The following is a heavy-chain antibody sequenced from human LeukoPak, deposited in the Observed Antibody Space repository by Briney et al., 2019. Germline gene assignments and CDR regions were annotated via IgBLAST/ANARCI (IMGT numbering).Heavy chain of an antibody. D-gene: IGHD2/OR15-2a*01. CDR2: IYYSETT. Sequence: SETLSLTCTVSGGSISSFYWNWIRQPPGKALEWIGNIYYSETTNYNPSLKSRVSISVDTSKSLLSLKLSSVTAADTAVYFCARGSTSILWGRGTLVTVSS. V-gene: IGHV4-59*13. CDR3: ARGSTSIL. CDR1: GGSISSFY. J-gene: IGHJ2*01.